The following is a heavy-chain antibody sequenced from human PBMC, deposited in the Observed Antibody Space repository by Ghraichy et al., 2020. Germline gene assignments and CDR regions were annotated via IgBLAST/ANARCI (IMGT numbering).Heavy chain of an antibody. CDR3: AKMGGVWGMVQGSSYWDPAFDD. V-gene: IGHV3-30*18. Sequence: LSLTCAASGFTFSSYGMHWVRQAPGKGLEWVAVISYDGSNKYYADSVKGRFTISRDNSKNTLYLQMNSLRAEDTAVYYCAKMGGVWGMVQGSSYWDPAFDDWGQGTLVTVSS. CDR1: GFTFSSYG. CDR2: ISYDGSNK. D-gene: IGHD3-10*01. J-gene: IGHJ4*02.